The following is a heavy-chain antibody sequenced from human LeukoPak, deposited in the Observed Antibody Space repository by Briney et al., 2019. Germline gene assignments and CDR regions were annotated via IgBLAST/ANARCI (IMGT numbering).Heavy chain of an antibody. CDR1: GFTFSGSA. V-gene: IGHV3-73*01. CDR3: TRLTYSSSSDY. Sequence: GGSLKLSCAASGFTFSGSAMHWVREASGKGLEWVGRIRSKANSYATAYAASVKGRFTICRDDSKNTAYLQMNSLRTEDTAVYYCTRLTYSSSSDYWDQGTLVTVSS. CDR2: IRSKANSYAT. D-gene: IGHD6-13*01. J-gene: IGHJ4*02.